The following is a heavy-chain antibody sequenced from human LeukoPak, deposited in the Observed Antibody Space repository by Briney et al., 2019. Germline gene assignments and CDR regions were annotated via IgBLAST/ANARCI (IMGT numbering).Heavy chain of an antibody. CDR2: ISSSSSYI. J-gene: IGHJ4*02. V-gene: IGHV3-21*01. Sequence: PGGSLRLSCAASGFTFSSYSMNWVRQAPGKGLEWVSSISSSSSYIYYADSVKGRFTISRDNAKNSLYLQMNSLRAEDTAVCYCAREGEYQLLFDYWGQGTLVTVSS. D-gene: IGHD2-2*01. CDR1: GFTFSSYS. CDR3: AREGEYQLLFDY.